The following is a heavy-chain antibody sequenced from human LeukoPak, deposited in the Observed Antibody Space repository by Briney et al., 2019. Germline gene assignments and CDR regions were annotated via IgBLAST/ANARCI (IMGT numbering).Heavy chain of an antibody. D-gene: IGHD6-6*01. V-gene: IGHV3-21*01. Sequence: GGSLRLSCAASGFTFSSYSMNWVRQAPGKGLEWVSSISSSSSYIYYADSVKGRFTISRDNAKNSLYLQMNSLRAEDTAVYYCAKGYRYSSSSNYFDYWGQGTLVTVSS. CDR1: GFTFSSYS. J-gene: IGHJ4*02. CDR3: AKGYRYSSSSNYFDY. CDR2: ISSSSSYI.